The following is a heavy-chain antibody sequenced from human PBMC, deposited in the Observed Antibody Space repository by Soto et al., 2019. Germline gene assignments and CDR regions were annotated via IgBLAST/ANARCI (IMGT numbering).Heavy chain of an antibody. D-gene: IGHD2-2*01. CDR3: DRVMAAMQNWLDP. CDR2: IYHTGTT. CDR1: GGSISNVGYF. Sequence: QVQLQESGPGLVKPSQTLSLTCTVSGGSISNVGYFWSWIRQPPGKGREWSGFIYHTGTTYYNSSLRSRVSISIATSKSQFYLKLNSVTAAATAVYSCDRVMAAMQNWLDPWGQGTLVTVSP. V-gene: IGHV4-30-4*01. J-gene: IGHJ5*02.